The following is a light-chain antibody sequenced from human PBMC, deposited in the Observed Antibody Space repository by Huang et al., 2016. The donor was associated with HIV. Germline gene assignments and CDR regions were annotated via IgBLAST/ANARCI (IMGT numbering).Light chain of an antibody. CDR3: QQYNDWPRS. Sequence: EIVMTQSPGTLSVAPGERATLSCRASQNINTNLAWFQQKPGQSPRLLIYAASTRTADCPARFSGSGSRTEVTLTISSLQSEDIAVYYCQQYNDWPRSFGQGTKVEIK. J-gene: IGKJ1*01. CDR2: AAS. V-gene: IGKV3-15*01. CDR1: QNINTN.